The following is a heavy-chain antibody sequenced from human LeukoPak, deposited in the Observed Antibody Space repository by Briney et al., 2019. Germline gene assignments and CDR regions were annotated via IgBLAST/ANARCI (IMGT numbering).Heavy chain of an antibody. D-gene: IGHD5-18*01. Sequence: PSETLSLTCAVYGGSFSGYYWDWIRQPPGKGLEWIGSIYYSGSTYYNPSLKNRVTISVDTSKNQFSLKLSSVTAADTAVYYCARDRGYSYGPWDYWGQGTLVTVSS. J-gene: IGHJ4*02. V-gene: IGHV4-34*01. CDR2: IYYSGST. CDR1: GGSFSGYY. CDR3: ARDRGYSYGPWDY.